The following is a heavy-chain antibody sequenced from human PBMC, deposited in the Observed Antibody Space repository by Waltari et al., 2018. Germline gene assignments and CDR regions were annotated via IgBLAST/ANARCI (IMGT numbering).Heavy chain of an antibody. CDR1: GGSFRGYY. CDR2: INHSGST. CDR3: ARGGRGTMGLRYYYYYMGV. Sequence: QVQLPQWGAGLLKPSETLSLTCAVYGGSFRGYYWSWIRPPPGKGLEWIGEINHSGSTNYNPSLKSRVTISVDTSKNQFSLKLSSVTAADTAVYYCARGGRGTMGLRYYYYYMGVWGKGTTVTVSS. J-gene: IGHJ6*03. V-gene: IGHV4-34*01. D-gene: IGHD3-10*01.